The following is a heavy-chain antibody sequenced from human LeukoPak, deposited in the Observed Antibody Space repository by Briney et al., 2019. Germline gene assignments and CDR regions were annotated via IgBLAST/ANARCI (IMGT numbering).Heavy chain of an antibody. Sequence: SVKVSCKASGYTFTGYYMHWVRQAPGQGLEWMGWINPYSGGTNYAQKFQGRVTMTRDTSISTAYMELSRLRSDDTAVYYCVRDRTKYCSSTSCPLDYWGQGTLVTVSS. V-gene: IGHV1-2*02. D-gene: IGHD2-2*01. J-gene: IGHJ4*02. CDR3: VRDRTKYCSSTSCPLDY. CDR2: INPYSGGT. CDR1: GYTFTGYY.